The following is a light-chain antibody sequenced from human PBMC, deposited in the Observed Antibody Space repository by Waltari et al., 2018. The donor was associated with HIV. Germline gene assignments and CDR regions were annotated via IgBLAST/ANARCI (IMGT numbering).Light chain of an antibody. CDR1: SSDIGYFNY. CDR2: DVN. Sequence: QSALTQPPSASGSPGQSVTVSCTGTSSDIGYFNYVSWYQQHPGKAPKLLIYDVNKRPSGVPDRFSASKSGATASLTVSGLLAEDEADYYCAAYAGNNIVIFGGGTKVT. J-gene: IGLJ2*01. V-gene: IGLV2-8*01. CDR3: AAYAGNNIVI.